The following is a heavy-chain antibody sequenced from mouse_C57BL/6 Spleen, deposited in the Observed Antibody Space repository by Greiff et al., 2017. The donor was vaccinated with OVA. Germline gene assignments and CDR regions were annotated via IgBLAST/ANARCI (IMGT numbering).Heavy chain of an antibody. CDR3: ARIGPGSYGDY. D-gene: IGHD1-1*02. V-gene: IGHV2-2*01. CDR1: GFSLTSYG. CDR2: IWSGGST. J-gene: IGHJ4*01. Sequence: VTLVESGPGLVQPSQSLSITCTVSGFSLTSYGVHWVRQSPGKGLEWLGVIWSGGSTDYTAAFISRLSISKDNSKSQVFFKMNSLQADDTAIYYCARIGPGSYGDYWGQGTSVTVSS.